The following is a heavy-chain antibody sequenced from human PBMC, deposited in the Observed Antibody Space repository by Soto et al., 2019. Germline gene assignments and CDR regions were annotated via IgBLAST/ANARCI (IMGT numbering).Heavy chain of an antibody. Sequence: QVQLVQSGAEVKKPGSSVKVSCKASGGTFSSYAISWVRQAPGQGLEWMGGIIPIFGPANYAQKFQGRVTITADESTSTAYMELSSLRSEDTAVYYCARDPISHGPSSGSYYYGMDVWGQGTTVTVSS. V-gene: IGHV1-69*12. CDR3: ARDPISHGPSSGSYYYGMDV. J-gene: IGHJ6*02. CDR2: IIPIFGPA. CDR1: GGTFSSYA. D-gene: IGHD1-26*01.